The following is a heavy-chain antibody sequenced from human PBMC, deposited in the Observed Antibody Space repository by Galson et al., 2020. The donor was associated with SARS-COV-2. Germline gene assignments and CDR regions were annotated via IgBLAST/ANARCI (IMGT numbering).Heavy chain of an antibody. CDR2: ISGNGGNR. J-gene: IGHJ6*02. V-gene: IGHV3-23*01. CDR3: ATLPTGYSPDWNHYYGMDV. CDR1: GFTFSTYA. Sequence: GGSLRLSCVASGFTFSTYAMSWVRQAPGKGLEWVSGISGNGGNRDYADSVKDRFTISRDNSKNTLSLQMNSLRAEDTAVYYCATLPTGYSPDWNHYYGMDVWGPGTTVTVSS. D-gene: IGHD3-9*01.